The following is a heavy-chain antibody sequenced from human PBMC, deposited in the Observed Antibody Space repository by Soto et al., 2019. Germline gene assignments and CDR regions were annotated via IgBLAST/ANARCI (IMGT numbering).Heavy chain of an antibody. Sequence: PGGSLRLSCAASGFTFSSYAMSWVRQAPGKGLEWVSAISGSGGSTYYADSVKGRFTISRDNSKNTLYLQMNSLRAEDTAVYYCAKADIVVVPAERSFDYWGQGTLVTVSS. D-gene: IGHD2-2*01. V-gene: IGHV3-23*01. J-gene: IGHJ4*02. CDR1: GFTFSSYA. CDR3: AKADIVVVPAERSFDY. CDR2: ISGSGGST.